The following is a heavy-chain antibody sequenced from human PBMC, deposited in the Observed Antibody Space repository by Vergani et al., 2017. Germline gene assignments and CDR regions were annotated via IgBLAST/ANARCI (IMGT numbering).Heavy chain of an antibody. CDR1: GFTFNQYC. J-gene: IGHJ5*02. V-gene: IGHV3-33*01. CDR3: ARDLRLLYNGFDP. CDR2: TWYDGNNK. D-gene: IGHD3-10*01. Sequence: QVQLVESGGGVVQPGRSLRLSCAASGFTFNQYCMHWVRQAPGKGLEWVAVTWYDGNNKQYADSVKGRFTISRDNSKSTMYMQMNSLRDEDTGVYYCARDLRLLYNGFDPWGQGTLVTVSS.